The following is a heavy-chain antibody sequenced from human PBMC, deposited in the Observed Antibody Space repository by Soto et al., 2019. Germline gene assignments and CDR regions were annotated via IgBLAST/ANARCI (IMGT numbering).Heavy chain of an antibody. J-gene: IGHJ5*02. CDR1: GGSINSGDYF. D-gene: IGHD3-10*01. CDR3: ARDSPDGSGTYRWFDT. CDR2: IYHSGST. V-gene: IGHV4-31*03. Sequence: SETLSLTCTVFGGSINSGDYFWTWIRQHPEKGLEWIGYIYHSGSTYYNPSLKSRVTMSVDTSKNQFSLKLSSVTAADTAIYYCARDSPDGSGTYRWFDTWGQGTLVTVSS.